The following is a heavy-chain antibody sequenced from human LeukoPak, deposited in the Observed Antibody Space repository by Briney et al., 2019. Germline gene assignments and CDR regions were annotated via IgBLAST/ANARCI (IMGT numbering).Heavy chain of an antibody. Sequence: PGGSLRLSCAASGFTFSSDSMNWVRQAPGKGLEWVSSISSSSSYIYYADSVKGRFTISRDNAKNSLYLQMNSLRDEDTAVYYCARVTEALLPFDYWGQGTLVTVSS. J-gene: IGHJ4*02. CDR2: ISSSSSYI. V-gene: IGHV3-21*01. CDR1: GFTFSSDS. D-gene: IGHD2-15*01. CDR3: ARVTEALLPFDY.